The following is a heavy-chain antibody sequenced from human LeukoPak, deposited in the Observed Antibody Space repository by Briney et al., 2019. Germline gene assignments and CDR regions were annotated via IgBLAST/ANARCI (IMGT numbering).Heavy chain of an antibody. D-gene: IGHD1-1*01. CDR2: INSGSTYT. CDR3: ARSLTTLTYEGY. J-gene: IGHJ4*02. Sequence: PGGSLRLSRAASGFTFSSYMMNWVRQAPGKGLEWVSSINSGSTYTYYTESVKGRFTVSRDNAKNSLFLQMNSLRAEDTAIYYCARSLTTLTYEGYWGQGTLVTVSS. V-gene: IGHV3-21*01. CDR1: GFTFSSYM.